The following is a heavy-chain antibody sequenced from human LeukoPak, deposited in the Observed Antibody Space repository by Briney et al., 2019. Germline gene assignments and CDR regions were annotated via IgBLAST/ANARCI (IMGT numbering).Heavy chain of an antibody. V-gene: IGHV1-69*05. Sequence: GASVKVSCKASGYTFTGYYMHWVRQAPGQGLEWMGRIIPIFGTANYAQKFQGRVTITTDESTSTAYMELSSLRSEDTAVYYCARDEFRNGGDYWGQGTLVTVSS. CDR2: IIPIFGTA. CDR1: GYTFTGYY. CDR3: ARDEFRNGGDY. J-gene: IGHJ4*02. D-gene: IGHD4-23*01.